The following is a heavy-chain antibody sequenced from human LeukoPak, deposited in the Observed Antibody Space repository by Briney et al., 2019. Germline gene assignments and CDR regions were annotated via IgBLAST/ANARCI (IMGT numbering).Heavy chain of an antibody. Sequence: PSETLSLTCTVSGDSISSYYWSWIRQPPGKGLEWIGYIYYSGSTKYNPSLKSRVTISLDTSKNQFSLKLSSVTAADTAVHYCARTYYDFWSGQIYYYMDVWGKGTTVTVSS. CDR3: ARTYYDFWSGQIYYYMDV. D-gene: IGHD3-3*01. V-gene: IGHV4-59*03. CDR2: IYYSGST. J-gene: IGHJ6*03. CDR1: GDSISSYY.